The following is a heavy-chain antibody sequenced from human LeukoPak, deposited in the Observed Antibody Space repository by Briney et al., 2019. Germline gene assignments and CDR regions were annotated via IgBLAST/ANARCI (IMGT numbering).Heavy chain of an antibody. V-gene: IGHV3-30*03. CDR1: GFTFSSYG. CDR2: ISYDGSNK. CDR3: ARGLEWLDY. J-gene: IGHJ4*02. D-gene: IGHD3-3*01. Sequence: GGSLRLSCAASGFTFSSYGMHWVRQAPGKGLEWVAVISYDGSNKYYADSVKGRFIISRDNSKNTLYLQMNRLRAEDTAVYYCARGLEWLDYWGQGTLVTVSS.